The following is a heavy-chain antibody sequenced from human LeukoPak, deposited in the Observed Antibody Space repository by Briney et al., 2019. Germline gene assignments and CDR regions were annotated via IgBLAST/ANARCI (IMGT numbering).Heavy chain of an antibody. CDR3: ARTGLERPSD. V-gene: IGHV1-18*01. CDR2: ISVYNGNT. D-gene: IGHD1-1*01. Sequence: ASMKVSCKASGYTFTSYGITWVRQAPGQGLEWMGWISVYNGNTNYAQRLQGRVTLTTDTSTSIAYMELRSLRSDDTAVYYCARTGLERPSDWGQGTLVTVSS. J-gene: IGHJ4*02. CDR1: GYTFTSYG.